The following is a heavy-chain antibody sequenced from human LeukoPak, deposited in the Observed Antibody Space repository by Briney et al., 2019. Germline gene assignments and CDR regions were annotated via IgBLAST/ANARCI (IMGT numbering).Heavy chain of an antibody. Sequence: PGGSLRLSCAASGFTFSSYGMHWVRQAPGKGLEWVAVIWYDGSNKYYADSVKGRFTISRDNSKNTLYLQMNSLRAEDTAVYYCARDHLGRPYCGGDCYSDGMDVWGQGTTVTVSS. V-gene: IGHV3-33*01. CDR1: GFTFSSYG. CDR2: IWYDGSNK. CDR3: ARDHLGRPYCGGDCYSDGMDV. J-gene: IGHJ6*02. D-gene: IGHD2-21*02.